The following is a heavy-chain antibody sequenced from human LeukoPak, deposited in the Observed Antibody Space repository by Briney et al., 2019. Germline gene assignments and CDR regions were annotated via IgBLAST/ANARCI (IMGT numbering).Heavy chain of an antibody. CDR1: GFTFSSYA. J-gene: IGHJ4*02. D-gene: IGHD6-19*01. CDR3: AKAVLQWLVLFYFDY. V-gene: IGHV3-23*01. Sequence: GGSLRLSCTASGFTFSSYAMSWVRQAPGKGLEWVSAISGSGGSTYYADSVKGRFTISRDNSKNTLYLQMNSLRAEDTAVYYCAKAVLQWLVLFYFDYWGQGTLVTLSS. CDR2: ISGSGGST.